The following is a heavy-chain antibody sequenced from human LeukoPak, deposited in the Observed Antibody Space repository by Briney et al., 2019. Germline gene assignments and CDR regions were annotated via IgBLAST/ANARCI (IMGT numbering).Heavy chain of an antibody. J-gene: IGHJ6*02. CDR3: ARAYYYYGMDV. CDR2: ITTSDGNT. Sequence: PGGSLRLSCAASGFTFSSYTMSWVRQAPGKGLEWVSTITTSDGNTYYADSVKGRFTISRDNSKNTLYLQMNSLRAEDTAVYYCARAYYYYGMDVWGQGTTVTVSS. CDR1: GFTFSSYT. V-gene: IGHV3-23*01.